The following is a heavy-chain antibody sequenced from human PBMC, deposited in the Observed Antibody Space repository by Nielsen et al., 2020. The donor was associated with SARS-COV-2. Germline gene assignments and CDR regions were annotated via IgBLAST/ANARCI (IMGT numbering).Heavy chain of an antibody. J-gene: IGHJ4*02. V-gene: IGHV3-7*03. CDR3: ARDQYDYVWGSYRYGGEWFDY. CDR2: IKQDGSEK. Sequence: GGSLRLSCAASGFTFSSYWMSWVRQAPGKGLEWVANIKQDGSEKYYVDSVKGRFTISRDNAKNSLYLQMNSLRAEDTAVYYCARDQYDYVWGSYRYGGEWFDYWGQGTLVTVSS. D-gene: IGHD3-16*02. CDR1: GFTFSSYW.